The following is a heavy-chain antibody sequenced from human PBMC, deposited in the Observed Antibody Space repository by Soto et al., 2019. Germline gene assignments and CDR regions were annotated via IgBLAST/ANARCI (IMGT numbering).Heavy chain of an antibody. CDR1: GFTFSSYV. CDR2: SSTSGGNT. CDR3: AKGFVGVCYHCSYHFGS. V-gene: IGHV3-23*01. D-gene: IGHD2-8*01. J-gene: IGHJ4*02. Sequence: GGSLRLSCAASGFTFSSYVMNWVRLAPGKGLEWVSGSSTSGGNTYYADSVKGRFTISRDNSKTTLYLQMNSLRAEDTAVYYCAKGFVGVCYHCSYHFGSWGQGALVTVSS.